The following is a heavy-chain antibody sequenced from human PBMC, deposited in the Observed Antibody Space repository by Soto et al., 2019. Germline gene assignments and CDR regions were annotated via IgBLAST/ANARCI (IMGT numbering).Heavy chain of an antibody. CDR3: ARDSPRQSSMGGYYPPDYYYYYGMDV. Sequence: QVQLVESGGGVVQPGRSLRLSCAASGFTFSSYGMHWVRQAPGKGLEWVAVIWYDGSNKYYADSVKGRFTISRDNSKNTLYLQMNSLRAEDTAVYYCARDSPRQSSMGGYYPPDYYYYYGMDVWGQGTTVTVSS. D-gene: IGHD3-22*01. CDR1: GFTFSSYG. J-gene: IGHJ6*02. V-gene: IGHV3-33*01. CDR2: IWYDGSNK.